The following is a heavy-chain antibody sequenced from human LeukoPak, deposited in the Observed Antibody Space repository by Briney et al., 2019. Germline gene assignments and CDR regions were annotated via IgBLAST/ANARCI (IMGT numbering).Heavy chain of an antibody. J-gene: IGHJ6*03. CDR2: IYTSGST. CDR1: GGSISSYY. D-gene: IGHD3-10*01. V-gene: IGHV4-4*07. CDR3: ARGRGVRGVTDFYYMDV. Sequence: SETLSLTCTVSGGSISSYYWSWIRQPAGKGLEWIGRIYTSGSTNYNPSLKSRVTMSVDTSKNQFSLKLSSVTAADTAVYYCARGRGVRGVTDFYYMDVWGKGTTVTVSS.